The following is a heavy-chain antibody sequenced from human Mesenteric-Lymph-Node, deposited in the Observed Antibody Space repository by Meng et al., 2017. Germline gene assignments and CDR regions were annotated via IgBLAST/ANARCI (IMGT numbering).Heavy chain of an antibody. J-gene: IGHJ4*02. V-gene: IGHV1-2*06. Sequence: ASVKVSCKASGGTFSSYAISWVRQAPGQGLEWMGRVDPDTGGTNYAQKFQGRVTLTRDTSIRTVYMELRRLTSDDTAVYFCARLPRYSDYDFDYWGQGTLVTVSS. CDR1: GGTFSSYA. D-gene: IGHD5-12*01. CDR3: ARLPRYSDYDFDY. CDR2: VDPDTGGT.